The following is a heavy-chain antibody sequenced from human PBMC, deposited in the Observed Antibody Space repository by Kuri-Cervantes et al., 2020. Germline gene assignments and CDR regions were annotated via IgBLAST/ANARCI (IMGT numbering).Heavy chain of an antibody. J-gene: IGHJ6*04. Sequence: SVQVSCKASGGTFSSYAIRWVRQAPGKGLEWMGGIIPIFGTANYAQKLQGRVTMATDTSTSTAYMELSSLRSEDTAVYYCARDGTYYYDSSGYYNSYYYYYGMYGWYKVTRVTVSS. D-gene: IGHD3-22*01. CDR2: IIPIFGTA. V-gene: IGHV1-69*05. CDR3: ARDGTYYYDSSGYYNSYYYYYGMYG. CDR1: GGTFSSYA.